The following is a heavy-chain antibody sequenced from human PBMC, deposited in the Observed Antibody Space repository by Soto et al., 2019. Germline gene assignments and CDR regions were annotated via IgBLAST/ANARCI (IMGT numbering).Heavy chain of an antibody. CDR1: GGSFSGYY. V-gene: IGHV4-34*01. Sequence: LSLTCAVYGGSFSGYYWSWIRQPPGKGLEWIGEINHSGSTNYNPSLKSRVTISVDTSKNQFSLKLSSVTAADTAVYYCARGGTGYPYYYYYGIDVWGQGTTVTVYS. CDR2: INHSGST. CDR3: ARGGTGYPYYYYYGIDV. J-gene: IGHJ6*02. D-gene: IGHD1-1*01.